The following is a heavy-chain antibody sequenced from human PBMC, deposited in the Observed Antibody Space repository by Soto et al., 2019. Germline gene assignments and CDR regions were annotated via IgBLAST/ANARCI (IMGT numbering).Heavy chain of an antibody. D-gene: IGHD2-8*01. CDR2: IYYSGST. CDR1: GGSISSGDYY. V-gene: IGHV4-30-4*01. J-gene: IGHJ4*02. CDR3: ARVRPYCTNGVCHTSRKYYFDY. Sequence: PSETLSLTCTVSGGSISSGDYYWSWIRQPPGKGLEWIGYIYYSGSTYYNPSLKSRVTISVDTSKNQFSLKLSSVTAADTAVYYCARVRPYCTNGVCHTSRKYYFDYWGQGTLVTVSS.